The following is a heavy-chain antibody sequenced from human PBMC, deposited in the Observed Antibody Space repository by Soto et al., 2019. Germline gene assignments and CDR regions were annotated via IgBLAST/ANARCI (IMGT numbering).Heavy chain of an antibody. CDR2: TYYRSKWYN. CDR1: GDSVSSSSAN. V-gene: IGHV6-1*01. Sequence: PSQTLSLTCAISGDSVSSSSANWNWIRQSPSRGLEWLGRTYYRSKWYNDYAISVKSRITINPDTSNNRVSLHLNSVTPEDTAVYFCVRGGKVVATLNYFDPWGQGTLVTVSS. CDR3: VRGGKVVATLNYFDP. D-gene: IGHD2-2*01. J-gene: IGHJ5*02.